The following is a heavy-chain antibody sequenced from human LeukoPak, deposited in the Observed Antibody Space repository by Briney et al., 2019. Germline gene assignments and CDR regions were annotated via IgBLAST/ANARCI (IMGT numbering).Heavy chain of an antibody. Sequence: ESGPTLVKPTQTLTLTCTFSGFSLSTSGMCVSWIRQPPGKGLEWIGYIYYSGSTNYNPSLKSRVTISVDTSKNQFSLKLSSVTAADTAVYYCARVEGFPDAFDIWGQGTMVTVSS. V-gene: IGHV4-61*08. J-gene: IGHJ3*02. CDR3: ARVEGFPDAFDI. CDR2: IYYSGST. D-gene: IGHD2-21*01. CDR1: GFSLSTSGMC.